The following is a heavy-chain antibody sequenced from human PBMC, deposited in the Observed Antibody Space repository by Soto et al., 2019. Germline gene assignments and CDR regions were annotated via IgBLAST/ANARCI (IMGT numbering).Heavy chain of an antibody. CDR3: ARASRVEMARAGVGY. V-gene: IGHV1-2*02. D-gene: IGHD5-12*01. J-gene: IGHJ4*02. CDR1: GYTFTGYY. Sequence: QVQLVQSGAEVKKPGASVKVSCKASGYTFTGYYMHWVRQAPGQGLEWMGWINPNSGGTNYAQKFQGRVTMTRDTSISTAYMELSRLRPDDTAVYYCARASRVEMARAGVGYWGQGTLVTVSS. CDR2: INPNSGGT.